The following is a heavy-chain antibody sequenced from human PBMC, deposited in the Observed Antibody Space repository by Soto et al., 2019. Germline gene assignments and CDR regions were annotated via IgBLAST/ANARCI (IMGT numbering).Heavy chain of an antibody. D-gene: IGHD3-3*02. J-gene: IGHJ6*02. CDR2: IIPRSATS. V-gene: IGHV1-69*13. CDR3: AREGPVLVPTTVNSDYYYYAMDV. Sequence: ASVKVSCKASGGTFSSYAISWVRQAPGQGLEWMGGIIPRSATSNYAQKFQGRVTITADESTSTAYMELSSLRSEDTAVYYCAREGPVLVPTTVNSDYYYYAMDVWGQGTTVTVSS. CDR1: GGTFSSYA.